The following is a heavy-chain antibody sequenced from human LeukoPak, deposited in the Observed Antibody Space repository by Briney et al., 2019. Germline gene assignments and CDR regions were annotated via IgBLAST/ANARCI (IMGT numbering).Heavy chain of an antibody. J-gene: IGHJ4*02. D-gene: IGHD1-26*01. V-gene: IGHV1-2*06. Sequence: GASVKVSCKASGYTFTGYYIHWVRQAPGRGLEWMGRINPNNGDTDYAQKFQGRVTMSRDTSIRTVSMELSRLRSDDTAMYHCARDRGGSYVDYWGQGTLVTVSS. CDR1: GYTFTGYY. CDR2: INPNNGDT. CDR3: ARDRGGSYVDY.